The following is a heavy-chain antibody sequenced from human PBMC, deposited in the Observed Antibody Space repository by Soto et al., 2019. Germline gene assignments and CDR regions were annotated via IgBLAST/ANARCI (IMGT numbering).Heavy chain of an antibody. CDR1: GGSISSYY. CDR2: IFYSGST. V-gene: IGHV4-59*08. CDR3: ARRYGSFFDI. D-gene: IGHD3-10*01. Sequence: QVQLQESGPGLVKPSETLSLTCTVSGGSISSYYWSWIRQPPGKGLEWIGYIFYSGSTHYNPSLKSRVTISVDTSNNHFSLKLSSVTAADTAVYYCARRYGSFFDIWGQGTMVTVSS. J-gene: IGHJ3*02.